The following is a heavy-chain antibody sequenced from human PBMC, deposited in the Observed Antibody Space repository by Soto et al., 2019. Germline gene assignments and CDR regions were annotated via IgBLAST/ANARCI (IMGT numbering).Heavy chain of an antibody. CDR2: INGVGSYT. CDR3: ARVRGGYASDF. Sequence: EVQLVESGGGLVQPGGSLRLSCAASGFTFSSYWMHWLRQVPGKGLVWVSRINGVGSYTNYADSVKGRFTISRDNAKNTLYLQMTSLRAEDTAVYYCARVRGGYASDFWGQGTLVTVSS. J-gene: IGHJ4*02. D-gene: IGHD3-16*01. CDR1: GFTFSSYW. V-gene: IGHV3-74*01.